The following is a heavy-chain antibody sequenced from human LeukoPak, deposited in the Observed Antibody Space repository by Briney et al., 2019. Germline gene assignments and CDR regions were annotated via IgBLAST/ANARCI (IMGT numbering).Heavy chain of an antibody. V-gene: IGHV4-59*01. Sequence: SETLSLTCSVSGGSISSYYWSWIRQPPGKGLEWIGYIYYSGSTNYNPSLKSRVTISVDTSKNQFSLKLSSVTAADTAVYYCARGDTAMADFDYWGQGTLVTVSS. J-gene: IGHJ4*02. CDR3: ARGDTAMADFDY. CDR2: IYYSGST. D-gene: IGHD5-18*01. CDR1: GGSISSYY.